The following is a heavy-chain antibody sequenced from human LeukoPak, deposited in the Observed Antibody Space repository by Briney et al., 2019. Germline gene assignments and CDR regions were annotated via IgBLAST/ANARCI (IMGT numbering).Heavy chain of an antibody. V-gene: IGHV3-11*06. CDR1: GFTFSDYY. D-gene: IGHD2-21*01. J-gene: IGHJ5*02. Sequence: GSLRLSCAASGFTFSDYYMSWIRQTPGKGLEWVSYIRNTITYTNYADSVKGRFTIARDNAKNSLYLQMNSLRAEDTAIYYCARVINWFDPWGQGTLVTVSS. CDR2: IRNTITYT. CDR3: ARVINWFDP.